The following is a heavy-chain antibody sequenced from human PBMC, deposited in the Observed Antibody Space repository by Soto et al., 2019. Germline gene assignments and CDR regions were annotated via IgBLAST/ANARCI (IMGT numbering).Heavy chain of an antibody. D-gene: IGHD2-8*01. CDR1: GFTVSNQF. CDR3: ARDGLDCNGDNCVGIPMDV. Sequence: ELQLVESGGGLVQPGGSLRLSCAASGFTVSNQFMTWVRQAPGRGLEWVSLINYAGVTSYADSVKGRFTISRDNSKNTLYLHMNSLRDEDTAVYYCARDGLDCNGDNCVGIPMDVCGNGATVTVSS. V-gene: IGHV3-66*01. CDR2: INYAGVT. J-gene: IGHJ6*03.